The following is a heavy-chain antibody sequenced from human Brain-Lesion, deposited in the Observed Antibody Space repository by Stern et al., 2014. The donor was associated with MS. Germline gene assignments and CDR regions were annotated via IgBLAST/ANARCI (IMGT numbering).Heavy chain of an antibody. J-gene: IGHJ5*02. Sequence: QVQLVQSGPGLVKPSETLSLTCTVAGGSVSSTSYAWAWIRQPPGKGLEWIGTIYYSGNTYYRPFLKSPLTISLDTSKNQFSLQLRSVTAADTAVYYCAGEEDIRYCSGGSCTGNWFDPWGQGTLVTVSS. CDR2: IYYSGNT. D-gene: IGHD2-15*01. CDR3: AGEEDIRYCSGGSCTGNWFDP. V-gene: IGHV4-39*01. CDR1: GGSVSSTSYA.